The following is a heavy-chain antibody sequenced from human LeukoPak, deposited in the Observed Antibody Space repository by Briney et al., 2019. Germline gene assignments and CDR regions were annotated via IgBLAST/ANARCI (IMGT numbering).Heavy chain of an antibody. D-gene: IGHD3-22*01. Sequence: GGSLRLSCAASGFTFSSHALLWVRQAPGKGLEWVTLTSHDGASKIYADSLRGRFTVYRDNSRNTLFLQMDSLRIEDTAVYYCARDVGYDSGWKGVSAYWGQGALVTVSS. CDR1: GFTFSSHA. CDR2: TSHDGASK. CDR3: ARDVGYDSGWKGVSAY. J-gene: IGHJ4*02. V-gene: IGHV3-30-3*01.